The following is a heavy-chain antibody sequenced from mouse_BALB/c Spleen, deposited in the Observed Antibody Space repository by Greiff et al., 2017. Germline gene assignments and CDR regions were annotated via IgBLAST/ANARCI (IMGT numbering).Heavy chain of an antibody. Sequence: QVQLQQSGAELVRPGVSVKISCKGSGYTFTDYAMHWVKQSHAKSLEWIGVISTYYGDASYNQKFKGKATMTVDKSSSKAYMELARLTSEDSAIYYCARGGKYGNYGGAMDYWGQGTSVTVSS. V-gene: IGHV1S137*01. D-gene: IGHD2-10*02. CDR1: GYTFTDYA. J-gene: IGHJ4*01. CDR2: ISTYYGDA. CDR3: ARGGKYGNYGGAMDY.